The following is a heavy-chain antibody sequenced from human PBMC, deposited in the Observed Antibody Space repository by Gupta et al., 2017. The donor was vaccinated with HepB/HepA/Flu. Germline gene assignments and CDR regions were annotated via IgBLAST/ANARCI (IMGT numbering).Heavy chain of an antibody. V-gene: IGHV3-7*01. D-gene: IGHD3-3*01. Sequence: EVQLVESGGSLVQPGGSLRLSCVASGFTFSNYWMSWVRQAPGKGLEWVANIKEDGSDKYYVDSVKGRFTISRDNAKNSLYLQMNSLRAEDTAVYYCARDRSGPDYWGQGTLVTVSS. CDR3: ARDRSGPDY. J-gene: IGHJ4*02. CDR1: GFTFSNYW. CDR2: IKEDGSDK.